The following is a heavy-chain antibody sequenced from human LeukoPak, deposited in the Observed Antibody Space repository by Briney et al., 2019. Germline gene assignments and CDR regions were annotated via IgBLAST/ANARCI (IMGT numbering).Heavy chain of an antibody. CDR3: ATETIGRHYDY. D-gene: IGHD1-14*01. J-gene: IGHJ4*02. V-gene: IGHV3-69-1*02. CDR2: IGPTGTDR. Sequence: ETLSLTCAVYGGSFSGYYWSWIRQPPGKGLEWVSSIGPTGTDRYYADSVRGRFPISRYNAKNSMYLQMDSLRDEDTAVYYCATETIGRHYDYWGQGTLLTVSS. CDR1: GGSFSGYY.